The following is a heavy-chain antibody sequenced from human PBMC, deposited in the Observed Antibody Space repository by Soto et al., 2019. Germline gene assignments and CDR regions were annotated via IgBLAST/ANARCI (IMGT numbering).Heavy chain of an antibody. CDR3: IRGPYYGSGTLDY. J-gene: IGHJ4*02. CDR2: ISYDGSNK. D-gene: IGHD3-10*01. V-gene: IGHV3-30*03. Sequence: VQLVESGGGVVQPGRSLRLSCAASGFTFHTYGMHWVRQAPGKGLEWVAVISYDGSNKYYADSVKGRFTISRDNSKNTLDLQMNSLRTEDTAVYFCIRGPYYGSGTLDYWGQGNLVTVSS. CDR1: GFTFHTYG.